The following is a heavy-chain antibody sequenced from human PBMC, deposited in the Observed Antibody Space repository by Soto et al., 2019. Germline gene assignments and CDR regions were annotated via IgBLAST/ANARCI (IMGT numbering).Heavy chain of an antibody. CDR2: LSGRGTST. D-gene: IGHD2-21*01. CDR1: GFTFSNLA. CDR3: AARPTCGDVRCLYYFDY. J-gene: IGHJ4*02. Sequence: PGGSLRLSCVASGFTFSNLAMGWVRQAPGKGLEWLSSLSGRGTSTYYATSVKGRFTVSRDNSRNTMYLQMDSLRADDTALYYCAARPTCGDVRCLYYFDYWGQGTPVTVS. V-gene: IGHV3-23*01.